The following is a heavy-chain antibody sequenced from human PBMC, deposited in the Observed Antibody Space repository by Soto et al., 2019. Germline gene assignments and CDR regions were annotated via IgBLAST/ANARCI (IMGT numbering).Heavy chain of an antibody. J-gene: IGHJ4*02. CDR1: GFTFSSYA. CDR3: ASSYDSSGYLDY. V-gene: IGHV3-30-3*01. Sequence: GGSLRLSCAASGFTFSSYAMHWVLQAPGKGLEWVAVISYDGSNKYYADSVKGRFTISRGNSKSTLYLQMNSLRAEDTAVYYCASSYDSSGYLDYWGQGTLVTVSS. CDR2: ISYDGSNK. D-gene: IGHD3-22*01.